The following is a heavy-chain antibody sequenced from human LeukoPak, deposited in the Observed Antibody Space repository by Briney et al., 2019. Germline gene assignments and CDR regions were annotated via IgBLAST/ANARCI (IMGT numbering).Heavy chain of an antibody. D-gene: IGHD3-10*01. CDR1: GGSFSGYY. CDR2: IYYSGST. Sequence: PSETLSLTCAVYGGSFSGYYWSWIRQPPGKGLEWIGSIYYSGSTNYNPSLKSRVTISVDTSKNQFSLKLSSVTAADTAVYYCARGPREKLWTRMFDYWGQGTLVTVSS. CDR3: ARGPREKLWTRMFDY. J-gene: IGHJ4*02. V-gene: IGHV4-34*01.